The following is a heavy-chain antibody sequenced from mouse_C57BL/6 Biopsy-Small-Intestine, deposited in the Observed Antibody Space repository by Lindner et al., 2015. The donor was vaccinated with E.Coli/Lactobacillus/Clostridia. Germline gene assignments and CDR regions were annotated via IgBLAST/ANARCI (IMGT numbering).Heavy chain of an antibody. V-gene: IGHV1-14*01. CDR1: GYTTTSYG. CDR3: ASREWFYGAETYSPH. CDR2: ISAYNGFT. D-gene: IGHD1-1*02. J-gene: IGHJ3*01. Sequence: SVKVSCKASGYTTTSYGINWVRQAPGQGLEWMGWISAYNGFTTYAQKFQGRVTMTTDESTSTSYMDLRSLSSDDTAVYYCASREWFYGAETYSPHWGQGTLVTVSS.